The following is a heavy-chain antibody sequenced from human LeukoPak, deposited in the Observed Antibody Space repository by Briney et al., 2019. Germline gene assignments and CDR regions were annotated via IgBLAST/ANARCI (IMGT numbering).Heavy chain of an antibody. CDR3: ARQAYDSSGHYYYYYYMDV. J-gene: IGHJ6*03. CDR1: GYSFTSCW. D-gene: IGHD3-22*01. Sequence: GESLKISCKGSGYSFTSCWIGWVRQMPGKGLEWMGIIYPGDSDTRYSPSFQGQVTISADKSISTAYLQWSSLKASDTAMYYCARQAYDSSGHYYYYYYMDVWGKGTTVTVSS. V-gene: IGHV5-51*01. CDR2: IYPGDSDT.